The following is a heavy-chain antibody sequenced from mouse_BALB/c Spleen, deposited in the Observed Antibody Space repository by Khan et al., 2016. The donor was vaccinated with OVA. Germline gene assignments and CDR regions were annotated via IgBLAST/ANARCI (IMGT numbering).Heavy chain of an antibody. Sequence: EVQLVESGPSLVKPSQTLSLTCSVTGDSITSGYWNWIRKFPGNKLEYMEYISPSDSTLYIPSLKSRISITRDTSKNQYYLQLNSVTTEVPATYYSARWKYKYEGYFDYWSQGTTISVSS. CDR1: GDSITSGY. CDR3: ARWKYKYEGYFDY. J-gene: IGHJ2*01. V-gene: IGHV3-8*02. D-gene: IGHD2-14*01. CDR2: ISPSDST.